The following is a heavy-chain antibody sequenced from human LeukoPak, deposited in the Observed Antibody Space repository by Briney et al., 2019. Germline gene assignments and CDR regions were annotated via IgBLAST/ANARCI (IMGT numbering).Heavy chain of an antibody. V-gene: IGHV1-46*01. CDR1: GYTFTSYY. Sequence: ASVKVSCKASGYTFTSYYMHWVRQAPGQGLEWMGIINPSGGSTSYAQKFQGRVTMTRDTSTSTAYMELSSLRSEDTAVYYCARGPSYYKHYYYYYGMDVWGQGTTVTVSS. CDR2: INPSGGST. J-gene: IGHJ6*02. CDR3: ARGPSYYKHYYYYYGMDV. D-gene: IGHD3-10*01.